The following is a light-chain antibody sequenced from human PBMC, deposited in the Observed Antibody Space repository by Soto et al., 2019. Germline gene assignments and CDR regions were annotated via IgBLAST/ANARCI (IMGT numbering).Light chain of an antibody. CDR3: QQYNDWPPRIT. V-gene: IGKV3-15*01. CDR1: QSVSSN. J-gene: IGKJ5*01. Sequence: EIVMTQSPATLSVSPGERVTLSCWASQSVSSNLAWYLQKPGQAPRLLIYCASTRATGIPARFSGSGSGTEFTLTISSLQSEDFAVYFCQQYNDWPPRITFGQGTRLEIK. CDR2: CAS.